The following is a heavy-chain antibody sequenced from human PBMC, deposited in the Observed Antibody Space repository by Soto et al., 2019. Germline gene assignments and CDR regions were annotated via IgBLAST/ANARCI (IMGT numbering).Heavy chain of an antibody. Sequence: EVQLLESGGGLVQPGGSLRLSCAVSGFTFSNSAMNWVRQAPGKGLEWVSVIGGNTYYADSVKGRFTISRDNSKNTLYLQMNSLRAEDTAVYYCAKSESGAVNDGFDIWGQGTMVTVSS. CDR1: GFTFSNSA. V-gene: IGHV3-23*01. J-gene: IGHJ3*02. CDR3: AKSESGAVNDGFDI. CDR2: IGGNT. D-gene: IGHD3-10*01.